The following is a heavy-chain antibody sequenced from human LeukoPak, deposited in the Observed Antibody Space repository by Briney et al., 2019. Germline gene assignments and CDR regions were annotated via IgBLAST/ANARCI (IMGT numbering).Heavy chain of an antibody. Sequence: PGRSLRLSCAASGFTFSSYAMHWVRQAPGKGLEWVAVISYDGSNKYYADSVKGRFTISGDNSKNTLYLQMNSLRAEDTAVYYCARPAKSYSSGWYYFDYWGQGTLVTVSS. CDR2: ISYDGSNK. CDR3: ARPAKSYSSGWYYFDY. CDR1: GFTFSSYA. D-gene: IGHD6-19*01. V-gene: IGHV3-30-3*01. J-gene: IGHJ4*02.